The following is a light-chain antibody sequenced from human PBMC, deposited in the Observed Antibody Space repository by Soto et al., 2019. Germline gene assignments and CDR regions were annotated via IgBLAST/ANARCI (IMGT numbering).Light chain of an antibody. Sequence: QSVLTQPASVYGSPGQSITISCTGTSSDVGGYNYVSWYQQHPAKAPKVMIYDVSNRPSGVSNRFSGSKSGNTASLTISGLQAEDEADYYCYSYTSSSTYVFGTGTKLTVL. J-gene: IGLJ1*01. CDR1: SSDVGGYNY. CDR2: DVS. V-gene: IGLV2-14*03. CDR3: YSYTSSSTYV.